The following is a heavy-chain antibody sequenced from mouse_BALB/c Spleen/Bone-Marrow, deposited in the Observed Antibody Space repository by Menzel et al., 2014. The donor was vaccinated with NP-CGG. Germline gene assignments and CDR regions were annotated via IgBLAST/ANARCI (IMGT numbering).Heavy chain of an antibody. CDR2: INPYNGDT. D-gene: IGHD2-14*01. J-gene: IGHJ2*01. Sequence: DVQLQESGPELVKPGASVKISCKASGYSFNGYFMNWVMQSHGKSLEWIGRINPYNGDTFYNQKFKGKATLTVDKSSSTAHMELRSLAAEDAAVYYCARCNYRYDGDFDYWGQGTTLTVSS. V-gene: IGHV1-20*02. CDR3: ARCNYRYDGDFDY. CDR1: GYSFNGYF.